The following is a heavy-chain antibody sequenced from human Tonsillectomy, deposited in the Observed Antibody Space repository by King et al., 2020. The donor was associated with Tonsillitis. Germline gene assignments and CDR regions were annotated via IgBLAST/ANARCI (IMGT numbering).Heavy chain of an antibody. CDR1: GYTFTGYY. CDR3: ARVISAMVTGIDF. D-gene: IGHD5-18*01. V-gene: IGHV1-2*02. Sequence: QLVQSGAEVKKPGASVRVSCKASGYTFTGYYMHWVRQAPGQGLEWMGWINPSSGDTNCAQKFQGRVTMTRDTSSSTAYMERSRLRSDDTAMYYCARVISAMVTGIDFWGQGTLVTVSS. CDR2: INPSSGDT. J-gene: IGHJ4*02.